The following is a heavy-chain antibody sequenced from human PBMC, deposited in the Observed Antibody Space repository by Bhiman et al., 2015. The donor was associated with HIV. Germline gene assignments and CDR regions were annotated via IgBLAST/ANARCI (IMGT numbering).Heavy chain of an antibody. J-gene: IGHJ4*02. CDR3: ARRGYCTGTPCYTVLDY. CDR1: GFTFEDYA. Sequence: EVQLVESGGGLVQPGGSLRLSCTASGFTFEDYAMSWVRQAPGKGLEWVSGTVWNGDHTSYVDSVRGRFTITRDNDKNSLYLEMNSLRVEDTAVYFCARRGYCTGTPCYTVLDYWGQGTLVTVSS. CDR2: TVWNGDHT. D-gene: IGHD2-8*01. V-gene: IGHV3-20*04.